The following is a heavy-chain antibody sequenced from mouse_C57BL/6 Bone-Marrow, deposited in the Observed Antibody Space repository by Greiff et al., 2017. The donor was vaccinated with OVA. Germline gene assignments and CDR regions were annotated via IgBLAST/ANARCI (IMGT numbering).Heavy chain of an antibody. CDR2: INPYNGGT. CDR1: GYTFTDYY. V-gene: IGHV1-19*01. CDR3: AREGTCMDY. Sequence: VQLQQSGPVLVKPGASVKMSCKASGYTFTDYYMNWVKQSHGKSLEWIGVINPYNGGTSYNQKFKGKATLTVDKSSSTAYMELNSLTSEDSAVYYCAREGTCMDYWGQGTSVTVSS. J-gene: IGHJ4*01.